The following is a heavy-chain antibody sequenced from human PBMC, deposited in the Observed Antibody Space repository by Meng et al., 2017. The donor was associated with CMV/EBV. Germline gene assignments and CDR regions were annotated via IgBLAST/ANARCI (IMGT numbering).Heavy chain of an antibody. J-gene: IGHJ4*02. V-gene: IGHV4-34*01. CDR1: GGSLSGYY. Sequence: SETLSLTCAVYGGSLSGYYWSWIRQPPGKGLEWIGEINHSGSTNYNPSLKSRVTISVDTSKNQFSLKLSSVTAADTAVYYCATGGSYRFDYWGQGTLVTVSS. CDR2: INHSGST. D-gene: IGHD1-26*01. CDR3: ATGGSYRFDY.